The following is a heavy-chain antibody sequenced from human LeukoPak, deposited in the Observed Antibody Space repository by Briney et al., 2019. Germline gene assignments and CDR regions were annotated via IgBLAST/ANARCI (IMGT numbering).Heavy chain of an antibody. V-gene: IGHV3-30*02. CDR2: MRFDGSNK. J-gene: IGHJ6*03. D-gene: IGHD5-18*01. CDR3: AKPGGYSYGHYYYYMDV. CDR1: GFTFSTYG. Sequence: GGSLRLSCAASGFTFSTYGMHWVRQAPGKGLEWVTFMRFDGSNKYYADSVKGRFTISRDNSKNTLYLQMNSLRAEDTAVYYCAKPGGYSYGHYYYYMDVWGKGTTVTVSS.